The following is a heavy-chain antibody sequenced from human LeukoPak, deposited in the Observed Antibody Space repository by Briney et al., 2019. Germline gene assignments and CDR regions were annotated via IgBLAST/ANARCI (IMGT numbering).Heavy chain of an antibody. V-gene: IGHV4-59*01. CDR1: GGSISNYY. J-gene: IGHJ4*02. CDR3: ARALYSASWSY. CDR2: IYNSGNT. Sequence: SETLSLTCTVSGGSISNYYWTWIRQLPGKGLESIGYIYNSGNTNYNPSLKSRVTISVDTSKNQFSLELSSVTTSDTAVYYCARALYSASWSYWGPGTLVTVSS. D-gene: IGHD6-13*01.